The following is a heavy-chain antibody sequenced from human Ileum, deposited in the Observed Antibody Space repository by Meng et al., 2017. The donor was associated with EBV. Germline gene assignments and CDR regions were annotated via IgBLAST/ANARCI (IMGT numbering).Heavy chain of an antibody. D-gene: IGHD5-12*01. CDR1: GFTFSDYD. Sequence: VELMGSGAGLLKPGGSLRLFWAASGFTFSDYDMSWIRQAPGKGLEWLSYITSSGHAVEYADSVKGRFTISRDNAKNSLYLQMNSLRAEDTAVYYCARENSGGFSGCDYWGQGTLVTVSS. CDR2: ITSSGHAV. V-gene: IGHV3-11*01. J-gene: IGHJ4*02. CDR3: ARENSGGFSGCDY.